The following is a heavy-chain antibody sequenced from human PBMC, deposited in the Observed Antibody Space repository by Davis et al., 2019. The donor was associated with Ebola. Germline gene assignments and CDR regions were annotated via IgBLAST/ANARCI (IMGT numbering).Heavy chain of an antibody. CDR2: ISSSSSYI. CDR1: GFTFSSYS. V-gene: IGHV3-21*01. D-gene: IGHD4-17*01. CDR3: ARLVRVTTRYYFDY. J-gene: IGHJ4*02. Sequence: GESLKISCAASGFTFSSYSMNWVRQAPGKGLEWVSSISSSSSYIYYADSVKGRFTISRDNAKNSLYLQMNSLRAEDTAVYYCARLVRVTTRYYFDYWGQGTLVTVSS.